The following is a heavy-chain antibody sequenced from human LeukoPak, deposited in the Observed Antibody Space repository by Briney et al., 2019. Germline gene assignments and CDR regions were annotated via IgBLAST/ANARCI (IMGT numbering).Heavy chain of an antibody. CDR2: ISGSGGST. J-gene: IGHJ4*02. D-gene: IGHD1-26*01. CDR3: ARDYSGSYPIDY. CDR1: GFTFSSYA. Sequence: GGSLRLSCAASGFTFSSYAMSWVRQAPGKGLEWVSAISGSGGSTYYADSVRGRFTISRDNAKNSLYLQMNSLRAEDTAVYYCARDYSGSYPIDYWGQGTLVTVSS. V-gene: IGHV3-23*01.